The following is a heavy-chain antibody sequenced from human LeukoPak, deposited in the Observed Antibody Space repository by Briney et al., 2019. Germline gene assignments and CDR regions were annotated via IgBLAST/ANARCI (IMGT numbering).Heavy chain of an antibody. CDR1: LDSTTSNF. J-gene: IGHJ4*02. D-gene: IGHD1-14*01. CDR2: IHRSGSP. V-gene: IGHV4-59*12. Sequence: SETLSLTCTVSLDSTTSNFCSWIRQPPGKGLEWIGEIHRSGSPNYNPSLQSRVTISIDRSRNQIALELSSVTAADTAVYYCAREILGGFNPGAYWGQGTLVTVSS. CDR3: AREILGGFNPGAY.